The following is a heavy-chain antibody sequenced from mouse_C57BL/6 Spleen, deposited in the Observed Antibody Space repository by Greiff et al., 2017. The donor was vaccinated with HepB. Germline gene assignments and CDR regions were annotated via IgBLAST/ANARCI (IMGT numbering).Heavy chain of an antibody. J-gene: IGHJ2*01. CDR3: ASPMITTGVYYFDY. Sequence: QVQLQQSGTELVKPGASVKLSCKASGYTFTSYWMHWVKQRPGQGLEWIGNINPSNGGTNYNEKFKSKATLTVDKSSSTAYMQLSSLTSEDSAVYYCASPMITTGVYYFDYWGQGTTLTVSS. CDR2: INPSNGGT. CDR1: GYTFTSYW. V-gene: IGHV1-53*01. D-gene: IGHD2-4*01.